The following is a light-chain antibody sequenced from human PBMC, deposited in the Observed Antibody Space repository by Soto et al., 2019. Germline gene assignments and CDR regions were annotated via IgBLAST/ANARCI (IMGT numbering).Light chain of an antibody. CDR1: SSDIGPYNY. CDR3: SSYSSSATPYV. J-gene: IGLJ1*01. CDR2: EVT. Sequence: QSALAQPASVSGSPGQSITISCIGTSSDIGPYNYVSWYQQHPDKAHKLILYEVTNRPSGASDRFSGSKSGNAAFLTISGLQAEDEADYYCSSYSSSATPYVFGTGTKVTVL. V-gene: IGLV2-14*01.